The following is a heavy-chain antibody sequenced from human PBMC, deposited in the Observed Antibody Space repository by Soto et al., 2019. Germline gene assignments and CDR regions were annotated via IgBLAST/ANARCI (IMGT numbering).Heavy chain of an antibody. V-gene: IGHV3-23*01. CDR2: ISASGNTP. Sequence: PGGSLRLSCAASGFNFSGYSMSWIRQAPGKGLERSSYISASGNTPYYADSVKGRFTISRDNSKNTLYLQMNSLRAEDTAVYYCAKRNGYDSSGSPMGNFDYWGQGTLVTVSS. CDR1: GFNFSGYS. D-gene: IGHD3-22*01. J-gene: IGHJ4*02. CDR3: AKRNGYDSSGSPMGNFDY.